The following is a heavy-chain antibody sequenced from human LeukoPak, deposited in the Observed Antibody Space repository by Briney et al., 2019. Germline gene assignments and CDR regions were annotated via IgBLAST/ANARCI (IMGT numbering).Heavy chain of an antibody. D-gene: IGHD6-19*01. J-gene: IGHJ4*02. CDR2: IIPIFGTA. V-gene: IGHV1-69*05. CDR1: GYTFIGYY. CDR3: AIPGIAVAGRFDY. Sequence: ASVKVSCKTSGYTFIGYYMHWVRQAPGQGLEWMGRIIPIFGTANYAQKFQGRVTITTDESTSTAYMELSSLRSEDTAVYYCAIPGIAVAGRFDYWGQGTLATVSS.